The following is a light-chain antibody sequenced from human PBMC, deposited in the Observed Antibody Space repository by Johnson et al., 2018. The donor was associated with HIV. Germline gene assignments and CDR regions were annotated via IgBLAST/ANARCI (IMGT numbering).Light chain of an antibody. V-gene: IGLV1-51*01. CDR3: GTRERSLRVGF. Sequence: QSVLTQPPSVSAAPGQKVTISCSGSSSNIGTNYVSWYQQLPGTAPKLLIYDNNKRPSGIPDRFSGSKSGTSATLGITGLQPGDEANYFCGTRERSLRVGFFGTGTKVTVL. CDR1: SSNIGTNY. J-gene: IGLJ1*01. CDR2: DNN.